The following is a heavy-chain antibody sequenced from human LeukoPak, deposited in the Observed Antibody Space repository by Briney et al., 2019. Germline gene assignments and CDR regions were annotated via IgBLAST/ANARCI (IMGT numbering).Heavy chain of an antibody. J-gene: IGHJ6*02. V-gene: IGHV4-59*08. CDR2: IYYSGST. CDR1: GGSISSYY. CDR3: ARRNYYYGMDV. Sequence: SETLSLTCTVSGGSISSYYWSWIRQPPGKGLEWIGYIYYSGSTKYNPSLKNRVTISEDTSKNQFSLKLSSVTAADTAVYYCARRNYYYGMDVWGRGTTVTVSS.